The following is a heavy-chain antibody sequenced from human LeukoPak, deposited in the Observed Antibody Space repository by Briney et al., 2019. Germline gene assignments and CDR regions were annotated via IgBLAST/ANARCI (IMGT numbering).Heavy chain of an antibody. CDR2: IYYSGST. Sequence: PSETLSLTCTVSGGSISSYYWSWIRQPPGKGLEWIGYIYYSGSTNYNPSLKSRVTISVDTSKNQFSLKLSSVTAADTAVYYCARLTGDAIYYYYYYMDVWGKGTTVTISS. J-gene: IGHJ6*03. CDR1: GGSISSYY. V-gene: IGHV4-59*08. D-gene: IGHD1-14*01. CDR3: ARLTGDAIYYYYYYMDV.